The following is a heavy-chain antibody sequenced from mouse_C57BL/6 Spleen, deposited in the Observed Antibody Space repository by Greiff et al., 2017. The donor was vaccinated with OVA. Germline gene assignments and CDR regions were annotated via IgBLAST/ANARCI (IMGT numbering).Heavy chain of an antibody. J-gene: IGHJ1*03. Sequence: EVKLVESGGGLVKPGGSLKLSCAASGFTFSSYAMSWVRQTPEKRLEWVATISDGGSYTYYPDNVKGRFTISRDNAKNNLYLQMSHLKSEDTAMYYCARRSYSNYGYFDVWGTGTTVTVSS. V-gene: IGHV5-4*03. CDR1: GFTFSSYA. D-gene: IGHD2-5*01. CDR2: ISDGGSYT. CDR3: ARRSYSNYGYFDV.